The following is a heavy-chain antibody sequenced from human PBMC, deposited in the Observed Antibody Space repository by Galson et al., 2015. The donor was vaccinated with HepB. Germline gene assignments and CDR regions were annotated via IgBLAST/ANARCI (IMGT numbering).Heavy chain of an antibody. CDR3: ARDVPPNTIFGTTTDN. CDR2: IWYDGSDS. Sequence: SLRLACAASGFTFSRHAMHWVRQAPGKGLEWVAVIWYDGSDSFYADSVRGRFTISRDSSENKLYLQMNSLRAEDTAMYYCARDVPPNTIFGTTTDNWGQGTLVTVSS. D-gene: IGHD3-3*01. CDR1: GFTFSRHA. J-gene: IGHJ4*02. V-gene: IGHV3-33*01.